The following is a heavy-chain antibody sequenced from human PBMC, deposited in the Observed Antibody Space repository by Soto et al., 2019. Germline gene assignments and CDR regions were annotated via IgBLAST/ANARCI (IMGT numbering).Heavy chain of an antibody. Sequence: QVQLVQSGAEVKKPGASVKVSCKASGYTFTSYDINWVRQATGQGLEWMGWMNPNSGNTGYAQKFQGRVTMTRNTSISTAYMELSSLRSEGTAVYYCATGPYYDFWSGYHYYGMDVWGQGTTVTVSS. CDR3: ATGPYYDFWSGYHYYGMDV. V-gene: IGHV1-8*01. CDR1: GYTFTSYD. D-gene: IGHD3-3*01. CDR2: MNPNSGNT. J-gene: IGHJ6*02.